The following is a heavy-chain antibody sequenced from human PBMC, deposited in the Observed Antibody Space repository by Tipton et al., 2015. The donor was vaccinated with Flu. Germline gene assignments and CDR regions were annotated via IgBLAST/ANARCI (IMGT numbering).Heavy chain of an antibody. V-gene: IGHV3-7*01. CDR3: STSLIY. Sequence: SLRLSCEASGFTFNDFWMDWVRQAPGKGLEWVANIKQDGSEKNYVDSVKGRFTISRDNAENSLYLQMNSLRAEDTAIYYCSTSLIYWGQGVLVTVSS. J-gene: IGHJ4*02. CDR2: IKQDGSEK. CDR1: GFTFNDFW.